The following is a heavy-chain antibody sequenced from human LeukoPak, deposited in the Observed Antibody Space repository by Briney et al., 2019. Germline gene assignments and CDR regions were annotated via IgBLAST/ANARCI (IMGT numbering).Heavy chain of an antibody. CDR1: GGSISSYY. V-gene: IGHV4-59*01. D-gene: IGHD5-12*01. J-gene: IGHJ4*02. CDR3: ARAWGYSGYEPGLFDY. CDR2: IYYSGST. Sequence: SETLSLTCTVSGGSISSYYWSWIRQPPGKGLEWIGYIYYSGSTNYNPSLKSRITISVDTSKNQFSLKLSSVTTADTAVYYCARAWGYSGYEPGLFDYWGPGTLVPVSS.